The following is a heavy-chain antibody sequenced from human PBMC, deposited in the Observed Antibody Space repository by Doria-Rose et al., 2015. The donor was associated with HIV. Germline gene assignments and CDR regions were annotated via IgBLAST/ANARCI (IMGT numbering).Heavy chain of an antibody. CDR2: ILSDDER. CDR3: ARIKSSRWYHKYYFDF. V-gene: IGHV2-26*01. J-gene: IGHJ4*02. CDR1: GVSLSSPGMG. D-gene: IGHD6-13*01. Sequence: SGPVLVKPTETLTLTCTVSGVSLSSPGMGVSWIRQPPGKALEWLANILSDDERSSKTSLKSRLTISRDTSKCQLVLAMTDMDPVDTATYYCARIKSSRWYHKYYFDFWGQGTLVIVSA.